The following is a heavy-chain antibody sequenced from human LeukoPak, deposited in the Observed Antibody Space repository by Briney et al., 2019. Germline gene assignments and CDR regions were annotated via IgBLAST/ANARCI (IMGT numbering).Heavy chain of an antibody. J-gene: IGHJ6*02. CDR3: AKDSIRDCSGGSCYSEGYYYYGMDV. V-gene: IGHV3-30*18. D-gene: IGHD2-15*01. CDR2: ISYDGSNK. CDR1: GFTFCSYG. Sequence: GGSLRLSCAASGFTFCSYGMHWVRQAPGKGLEWVAVISYDGSNKYYADSVKGRFTISRDNSKNTLYLQMNSLRAEDTAVYYCAKDSIRDCSGGSCYSEGYYYYGMDVWGQGTTVTVSS.